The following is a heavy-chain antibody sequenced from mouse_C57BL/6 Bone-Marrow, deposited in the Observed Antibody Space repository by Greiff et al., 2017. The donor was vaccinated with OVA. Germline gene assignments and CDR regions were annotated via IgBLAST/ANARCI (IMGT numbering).Heavy chain of an antibody. CDR2: IRNKANGYTT. D-gene: IGHD6-1*01. Sequence: VESGGGLVQPGGSLSLSCAASGFTFTDYYMSWVRQPPGKALEWLGFIRNKANGYTTEYSASVKGRFTITRDTSQSILYLEMNALRAEYSATYYCARYATYYFDYWGQGTTLTVSS. V-gene: IGHV7-3*01. CDR1: GFTFTDYY. J-gene: IGHJ2*01. CDR3: ARYATYYFDY.